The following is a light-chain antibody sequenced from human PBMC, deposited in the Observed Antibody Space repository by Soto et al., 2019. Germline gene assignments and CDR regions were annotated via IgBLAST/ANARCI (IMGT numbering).Light chain of an antibody. J-gene: IGKJ1*01. CDR1: QTIINSY. Sequence: EIVLTQSPGTLSLSPGQRATLSCRASQTIINSYIAWYQQQPGQAPRLLIYGASTRATGIPNRFSGRGSRTDSTLPIGRLEPEDFALYFCQHYGGSLGTFGHGTNVDI. CDR2: GAS. CDR3: QHYGGSLGT. V-gene: IGKV3-20*01.